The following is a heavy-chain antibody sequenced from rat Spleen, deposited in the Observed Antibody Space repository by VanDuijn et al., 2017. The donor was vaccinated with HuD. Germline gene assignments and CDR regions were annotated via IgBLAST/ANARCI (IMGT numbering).Heavy chain of an antibody. V-gene: IGHV5-31*01. Sequence: EVKLVESGGGLVQPGRSLKLSCVASGFTFNNYWMTWIRQAPGKGLEWVASITNTGGSTYYPDSVKGRFTISRDNAKSTLYLQMNSLRSEDTATYYCTRAHIDGGGFDYWGQGVMVTVSS. CDR2: ITNTGGST. D-gene: IGHD1-12*02. CDR1: GFTFNNYW. CDR3: TRAHIDGGGFDY. J-gene: IGHJ2*01.